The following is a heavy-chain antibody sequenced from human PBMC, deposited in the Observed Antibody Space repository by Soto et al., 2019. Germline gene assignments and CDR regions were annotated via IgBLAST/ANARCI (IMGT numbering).Heavy chain of an antibody. Sequence: GGSLRLFCAASGFTFSSYSMNWVRQAPGKGLEWVSRINSDGSSTSYADSVKGRFTISRDNAKSTLYLQMNSLRAEDTAVYYCASLLRGYYDSNSWFDSWGQGTLVTVSS. CDR1: GFTFSSYS. J-gene: IGHJ5*01. CDR2: INSDGSST. D-gene: IGHD3-22*01. CDR3: ASLLRGYYDSNSWFDS. V-gene: IGHV3-74*01.